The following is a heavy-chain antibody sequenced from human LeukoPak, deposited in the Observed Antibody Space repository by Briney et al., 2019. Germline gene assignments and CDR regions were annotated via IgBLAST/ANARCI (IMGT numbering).Heavy chain of an antibody. Sequence: PSETLSLTCTVSGGSISSSSYYWGWIRQPPGKGLEWIGSIYYSGSTYYNPSLKSRVTISVDTSKNQFSLKLSSVTAADTAVYYCARDPSSSGGFDYWGQGTLVTVSS. D-gene: IGHD6-6*01. CDR2: IYYSGST. J-gene: IGHJ4*02. CDR3: ARDPSSSGGFDY. CDR1: GGSISSSSYY. V-gene: IGHV4-39*02.